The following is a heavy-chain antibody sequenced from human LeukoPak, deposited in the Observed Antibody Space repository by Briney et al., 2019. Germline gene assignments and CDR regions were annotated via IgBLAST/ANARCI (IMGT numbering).Heavy chain of an antibody. CDR2: INPSGGST. CDR1: GYTFTSYY. J-gene: IGHJ4*02. CDR3: ARDSGSSSWYVLYYFDY. Sequence: ASVKVSCKASGYTFTSYYMHWVRQAPGQGLEWMGIINPSGGSTSYAQKFQGRVTMTRDMSTSTVYMELSSLRSEDTAAYYCARDSGSSSWYVLYYFDYWGQGTLVTVSS. V-gene: IGHV1-46*01. D-gene: IGHD6-13*01.